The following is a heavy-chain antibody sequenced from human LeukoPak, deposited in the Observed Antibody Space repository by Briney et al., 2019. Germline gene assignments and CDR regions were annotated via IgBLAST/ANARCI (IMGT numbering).Heavy chain of an antibody. D-gene: IGHD3-22*01. CDR3: AREVDYYDSSGYYPGDFDY. V-gene: IGHV4-38-2*02. J-gene: IGHJ4*02. CDR1: GYSISSGYY. Sequence: SETLSLTCTVSGYSISSGYYWGWIRQPPGKGLEWIGSIYHSGSTYYNPSLKSRVTISVDTSKNQFSLKLSSVTAADTAVYYCAREVDYYDSSGYYPGDFDYWGQGTLVTVSS. CDR2: IYHSGST.